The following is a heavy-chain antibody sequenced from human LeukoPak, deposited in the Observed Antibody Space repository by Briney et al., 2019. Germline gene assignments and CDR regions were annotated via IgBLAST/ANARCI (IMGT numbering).Heavy chain of an antibody. CDR1: GYSISSGTYY. J-gene: IGHJ3*02. V-gene: IGHV4-61*02. CDR2: ISTSGST. Sequence: KPSQTLSLTCTVSGYSISSGTYYWTWIRQPAGKGLEWIGRISTSGSTNYNPSLKSRVTISLDTSKNQFSLKLSSVTAADTAVFYCARFTGYCSGTSCYPNAFDIWGQGTMVTVSS. CDR3: ARFTGYCSGTSCYPNAFDI. D-gene: IGHD2-2*01.